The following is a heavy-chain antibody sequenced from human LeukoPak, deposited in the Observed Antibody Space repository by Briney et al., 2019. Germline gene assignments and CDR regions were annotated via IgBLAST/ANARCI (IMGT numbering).Heavy chain of an antibody. Sequence: ASVKVSCKASGYTFTSYGISWVRQARGQGLEWMGWISAYTGNTNYAQKLQGRVTMTTDTSTSTAYMELRSLRSDDTAVYYCARDVFYGSGSDLYYFDYWGQGTLVTVSS. V-gene: IGHV1-18*01. CDR1: GYTFTSYG. CDR3: ARDVFYGSGSDLYYFDY. CDR2: ISAYTGNT. J-gene: IGHJ4*02. D-gene: IGHD3-10*01.